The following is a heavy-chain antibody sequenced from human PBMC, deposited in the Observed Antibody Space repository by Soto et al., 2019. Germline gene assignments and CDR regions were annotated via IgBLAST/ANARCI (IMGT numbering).Heavy chain of an antibody. J-gene: IGHJ5*02. Sequence: PSQTLSLTCAISVDIVSSNSAAWNCIRQSPSRGLEWLGRTYYRSKWYNDYAVSVKSRITINPDTSKNQFSLQLNSVTPEDTAVYYCARGGIAAAGTPFDPWGQGTLVTVSS. CDR2: TYYRSKWYN. D-gene: IGHD6-13*01. CDR1: VDIVSSNSAA. CDR3: ARGGIAAAGTPFDP. V-gene: IGHV6-1*01.